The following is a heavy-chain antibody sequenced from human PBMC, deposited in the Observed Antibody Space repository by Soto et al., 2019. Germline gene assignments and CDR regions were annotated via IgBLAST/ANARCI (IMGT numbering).Heavy chain of an antibody. CDR1: GGTFSSYA. CDR2: IIPIFGTA. Sequence: QVQLVQSGAEVKKPGSSVKVSFKASGGTFSSYAISWVRQAPGQGLEWMGGIIPIFGTANYAQKFQGRVTITADESTSTASMELSSLRSENTAVYYCARHVPAAGYYYGMDVWAQGTTVTVSS. V-gene: IGHV1-69*12. CDR3: ARHVPAAGYYYGMDV. D-gene: IGHD2-2*01. J-gene: IGHJ6*02.